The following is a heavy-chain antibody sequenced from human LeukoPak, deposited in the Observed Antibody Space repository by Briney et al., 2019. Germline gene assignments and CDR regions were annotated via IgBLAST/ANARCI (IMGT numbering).Heavy chain of an antibody. Sequence: ASVKVSCKASGYIFTGYFMRWVRQAPGQGLEWMGIINPSGGSTSYAQKFLGRVTMTRDTSTSTVYMELSSLRSEDTAVYYCARQRYCSSTSCYFQDPIDYWGQGTLVTVSS. CDR3: ARQRYCSSTSCYFQDPIDY. J-gene: IGHJ4*02. CDR2: INPSGGST. D-gene: IGHD2-2*01. CDR1: GYIFTGYF. V-gene: IGHV1-46*01.